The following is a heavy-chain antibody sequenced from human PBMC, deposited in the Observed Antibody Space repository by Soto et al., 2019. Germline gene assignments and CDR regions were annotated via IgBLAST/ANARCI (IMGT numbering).Heavy chain of an antibody. D-gene: IGHD1-26*01. CDR3: ASSSGNNYGVGTNYYFDY. Sequence: ASVKVSCKTSGGTFSTYSIVWVRQAPGEGLEWMGGIIPIFGTANYAQKFQDRVTITADKSTNTAFMELSSLKSVDTAMYYCASSSGNNYGVGTNYYFDYWGQGTLVTVSS. V-gene: IGHV1-69*06. J-gene: IGHJ4*02. CDR1: GGTFSTYS. CDR2: IIPIFGTA.